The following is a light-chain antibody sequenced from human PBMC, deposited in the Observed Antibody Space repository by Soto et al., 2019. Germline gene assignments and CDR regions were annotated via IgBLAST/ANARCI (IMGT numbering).Light chain of an antibody. J-gene: IGKJ1*01. Sequence: DIVMTQSPVSLPVTPGEPASISCRSSQRLLHSNGYNYLDWYLQKPGQSPQLLIYLGSNRASGVPGRFSASASGTDFTLTISRVEAEDVGVYYCMGALQSPPTFGQGTKVDIK. CDR2: LGS. CDR1: QRLLHSNGYNY. V-gene: IGKV2-28*01. CDR3: MGALQSPPT.